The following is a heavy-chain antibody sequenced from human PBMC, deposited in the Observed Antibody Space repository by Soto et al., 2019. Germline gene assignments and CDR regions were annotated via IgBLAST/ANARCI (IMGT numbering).Heavy chain of an antibody. Sequence: QVQLVQSGAEVKKPGSSVKVSCKASGGTFSSYAISWVRQAPGQGLEWMGGIIPIFGTANYAQKFQGRVTITADESTSXAXXXRXXLRSGDTAVYYCASHTYYDIVTGYGNYYDYYGMDVWGQGSTVTVSS. V-gene: IGHV1-69*12. CDR2: IIPIFGTA. D-gene: IGHD3-9*01. J-gene: IGHJ6*02. CDR3: ASHTYYDIVTGYGNYYDYYGMDV. CDR1: GGTFSSYA.